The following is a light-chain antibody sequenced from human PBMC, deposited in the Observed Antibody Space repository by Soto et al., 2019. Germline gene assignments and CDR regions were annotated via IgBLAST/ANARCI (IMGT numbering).Light chain of an antibody. Sequence: IQMTQSPSSLSASVADSVTITCRASHPISSWLAWYQQKPAKAHKLLIYKASYLQSWVPSTFRGSGSGTEFSLTISSLQPDDFATYYWQQYKSYSSWTFGQGTKVDIK. V-gene: IGKV1-5*03. CDR1: HPISSW. CDR3: QQYKSYSSWT. J-gene: IGKJ1*01. CDR2: KAS.